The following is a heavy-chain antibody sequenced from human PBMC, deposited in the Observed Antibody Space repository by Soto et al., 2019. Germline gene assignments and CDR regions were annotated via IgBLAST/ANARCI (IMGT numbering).Heavy chain of an antibody. CDR1: GYTFSSYH. CDR2: ISAYNGNT. CDR3: ARDLPPVDS. J-gene: IGHJ4*02. Sequence: QIQLVQSGAEVKKPGASVKVSCKASGYTFSSYHITWVRQAPGQGLEWMGWISAYNGNTNYAQNLQGRVTMTTDPATSTAYMELRSLRSDDTAVYYCARDLPPVDSWGQGTLVTVSS. V-gene: IGHV1-18*01.